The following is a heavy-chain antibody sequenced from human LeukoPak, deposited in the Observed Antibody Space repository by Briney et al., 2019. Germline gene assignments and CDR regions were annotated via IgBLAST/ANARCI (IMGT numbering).Heavy chain of an antibody. V-gene: IGHV3-30*01. Sequence: GGSLRLSCAASGFTFRMYSIHWVRQAPGQGLEWVAVMSYDGSTKYLADSVKGRFTISRDNSQNTVYLQMNSLTAEDTAVYYCTRVRVPSRILLPYFDYWGQGTLVTVSS. J-gene: IGHJ4*02. CDR2: MSYDGSTK. D-gene: IGHD2-15*01. CDR1: GFTFRMYS. CDR3: TRVRVPSRILLPYFDY.